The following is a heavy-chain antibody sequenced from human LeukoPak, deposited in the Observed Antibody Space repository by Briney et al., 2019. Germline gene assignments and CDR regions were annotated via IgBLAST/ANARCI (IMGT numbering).Heavy chain of an antibody. V-gene: IGHV4-39*07. CDR3: ARAHQYGSGSYCEFDP. CDR1: GGSISSSSYY. CDR2: MYYTGRT. D-gene: IGHD3-10*01. Sequence: SEALSLTCTVSGGSISSSSYYWGWIRQPPGKGLGWIGSMYYTGRTYYNPSLKSRVTISEDTSKNQFSLQLNSVTPEDTAVYYCARAHQYGSGSYCEFDPWGQGTLVTVSS. J-gene: IGHJ5*02.